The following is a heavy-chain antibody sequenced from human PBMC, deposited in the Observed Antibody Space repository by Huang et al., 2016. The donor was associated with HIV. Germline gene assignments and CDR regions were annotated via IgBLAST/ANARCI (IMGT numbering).Heavy chain of an antibody. CDR1: AFTFSNSW. J-gene: IGHJ4*02. CDR3: VRVGGYSSPLGY. D-gene: IGHD5-18*01. Sequence: EVHLVESGGGLVQPGGSLRLSSAASAFTFSNSWMHWVRQVPGKGLVWVSRIENDGSITTYADSGKGRFTISRDNDKKTVFLQMNSLRVEDTAVYYCVRVGGYSSPLGYWGQGTLVTVSS. V-gene: IGHV3-74*01. CDR2: IENDGSIT.